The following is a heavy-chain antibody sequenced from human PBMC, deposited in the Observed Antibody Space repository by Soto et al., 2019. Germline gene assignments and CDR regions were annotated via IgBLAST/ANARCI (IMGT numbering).Heavy chain of an antibody. Sequence: GGSLRLSCAASGFTFSSYGMHWVRQAPGKGLEWVAVIWYDGSNKYYADSVKGRFTISRDNSKNTLYLQMNSLRAEDTAVYYCARDPAGYCGGDCYYFDYWGQGTLVTVSS. J-gene: IGHJ4*02. V-gene: IGHV3-33*01. D-gene: IGHD2-21*02. CDR3: ARDPAGYCGGDCYYFDY. CDR2: IWYDGSNK. CDR1: GFTFSSYG.